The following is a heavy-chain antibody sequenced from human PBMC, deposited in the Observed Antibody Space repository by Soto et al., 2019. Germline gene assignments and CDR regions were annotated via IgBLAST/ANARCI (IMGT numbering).Heavy chain of an antibody. CDR1: GYTFTDHY. Sequence: QVQLVQSGAEVKKPGASVKVSYVPSGYTFTDHYIHWVRQAPGQGLEWMGWINPHSGDTIYAQKFQVRVTLTRDTSISTAYMELSRLRSDDTAVYYCARGRTVNFYGMDVWGQGTTVTVSS. CDR2: INPHSGDT. J-gene: IGHJ6*02. CDR3: ARGRTVNFYGMDV. D-gene: IGHD4-17*01. V-gene: IGHV1-2*02.